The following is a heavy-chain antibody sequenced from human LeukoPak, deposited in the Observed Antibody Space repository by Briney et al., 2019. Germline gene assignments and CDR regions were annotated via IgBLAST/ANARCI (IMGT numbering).Heavy chain of an antibody. CDR3: ARVMAGIVVVPVAYDY. V-gene: IGHV4-59*01. CDR2: IYYSGST. CDR1: GGSISSYY. Sequence: PSETLSLTCTVSGGSISSYYWSWIRQPPGKGLEWIGYIYYSGSTNYNPSLKSRVTISVDTSKNQFSLKLSSVTAADTAVYYCARVMAGIVVVPVAYDYWGQGTLVTVSS. J-gene: IGHJ4*02. D-gene: IGHD2-2*01.